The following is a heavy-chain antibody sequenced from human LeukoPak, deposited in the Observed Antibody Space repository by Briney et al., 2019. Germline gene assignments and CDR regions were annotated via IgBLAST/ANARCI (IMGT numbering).Heavy chain of an antibody. CDR3: ARVVLGLGATTGDY. D-gene: IGHD1-26*01. Sequence: ASVKVSCKASGYTFTGYYMHWVRQAPGQGLEWMGWINPNSGGTNYAQKFQGRVTMTRDTSISTAYMELSRLRSDDTAVYYCARVVLGLGATTGDYWGQGTLVTVSS. V-gene: IGHV1-2*02. CDR1: GYTFTGYY. CDR2: INPNSGGT. J-gene: IGHJ4*02.